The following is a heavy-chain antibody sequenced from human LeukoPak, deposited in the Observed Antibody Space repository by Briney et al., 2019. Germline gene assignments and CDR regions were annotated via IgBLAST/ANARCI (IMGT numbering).Heavy chain of an antibody. CDR1: GYTFTGYY. J-gene: IGHJ4*02. V-gene: IGHV1-2*02. CDR3: ARAQGSTANFDY. D-gene: IGHD4-17*01. CDR2: INPNSGGT. Sequence: GASVKVSCKASGYTFTGYYMHWVRQAPGHGLEWMGWINPNSGGTNYAQKFQGRVTMTRDTSISTAYMELSRLRSDDTAVYYCARAQGSTANFDYWGQGTLVTVSS.